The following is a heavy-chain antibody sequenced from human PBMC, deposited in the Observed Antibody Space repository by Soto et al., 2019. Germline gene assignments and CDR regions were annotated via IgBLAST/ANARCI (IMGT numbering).Heavy chain of an antibody. Sequence: PSETLSLTCTASGGSISSYYWSWIRQPPGKGLEWIGYIYYSGSTNYNPSLKSRVTISVDTSKNQFSLKLSSVTAADTAVYYCARVWGGAFDFWGQRTMVTVSS. D-gene: IGHD3-10*01. J-gene: IGHJ3*01. CDR2: IYYSGST. CDR3: ARVWGGAFDF. CDR1: GGSISSYY. V-gene: IGHV4-59*01.